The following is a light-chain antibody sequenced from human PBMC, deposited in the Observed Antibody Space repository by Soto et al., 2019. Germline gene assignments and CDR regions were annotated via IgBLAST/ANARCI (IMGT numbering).Light chain of an antibody. CDR2: AAS. Sequence: DIPMTQSPSSLSASVGDRVTITCRASQGITNYLGWYQQKPGEAPKRLIYAASTLQSGVPSRFSGSGSGTEFTLTITNLQPEDFATYYCLQYNNFPFTFGPGTKVEIK. CDR1: QGITNY. J-gene: IGKJ3*01. V-gene: IGKV1-17*02. CDR3: LQYNNFPFT.